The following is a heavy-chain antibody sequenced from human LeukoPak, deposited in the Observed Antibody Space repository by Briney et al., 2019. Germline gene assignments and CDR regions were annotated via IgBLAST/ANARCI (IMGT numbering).Heavy chain of an antibody. V-gene: IGHV1-8*01. J-gene: IGHJ5*02. Sequence: ASVKVSCKASGYTFSNYDINWVRQAPGQGLEWVGWMKPVSGASDSAERFRGRVTLTSDLSTSTAYLELSSLTSEDTAVYFCARTYCENCPNPNWFDPWGQGTLITVSS. D-gene: IGHD2-8*01. CDR3: ARTYCENCPNPNWFDP. CDR2: MKPVSGAS. CDR1: GYTFSNYD.